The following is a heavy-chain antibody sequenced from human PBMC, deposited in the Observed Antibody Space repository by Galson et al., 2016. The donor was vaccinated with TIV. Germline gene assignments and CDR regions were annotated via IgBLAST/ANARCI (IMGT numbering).Heavy chain of an antibody. J-gene: IGHJ4*02. CDR3: ARDRNTYYFDIPFDY. V-gene: IGHV1-2*02. Sequence: QSGAEVKEPEESLKISCKASGYMFTDYYIHWVRQAPGQGLEWMGWITPINGDTKYAQKFQGRVAMTRDKSISTAYLELTRVTTDDTAVYYCARDRNTYYFDIPFDYWGQGTQVTVSS. D-gene: IGHD3-9*01. CDR1: GYMFTDYY. CDR2: ITPINGDT.